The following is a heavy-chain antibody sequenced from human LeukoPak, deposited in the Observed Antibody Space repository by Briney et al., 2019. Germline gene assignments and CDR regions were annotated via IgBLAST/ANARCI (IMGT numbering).Heavy chain of an antibody. V-gene: IGHV1-46*01. CDR2: IIPSGGST. Sequence: GSVKVSCAASGYTITSYSMHWVRQAPGQGLEWMGIIIPSGGSTRYAQKFQGRVTMTRDTSTSTVYMQLSSLRSEDTAVYYCARGGGELSIDYGGQGTLVTLSS. CDR1: GYTITSYS. D-gene: IGHD3-16*02. J-gene: IGHJ4*02. CDR3: ARGGGELSIDY.